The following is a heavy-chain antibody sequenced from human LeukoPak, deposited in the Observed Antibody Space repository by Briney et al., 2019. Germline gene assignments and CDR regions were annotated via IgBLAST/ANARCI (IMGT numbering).Heavy chain of an antibody. CDR1: GFTFSDYY. V-gene: IGHV3-11*01. J-gene: IGHJ4*02. CDR3: ARAPGGIAARQGY. Sequence: PGGSLRLSCAASGFTFSDYYMNWIRQAPGKGLEWISYISSSGSTTHYADSVKGRFTISRDNAKNSLFLQMNSLRAEDTAVYFCARAPGGIAARQGYWGQGTLVTVSS. D-gene: IGHD6-6*01. CDR2: ISSSGSTT.